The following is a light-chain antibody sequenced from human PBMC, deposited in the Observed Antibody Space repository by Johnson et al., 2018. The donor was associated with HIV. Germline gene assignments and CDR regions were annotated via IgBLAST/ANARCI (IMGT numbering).Light chain of an antibody. J-gene: IGLJ1*01. CDR3: ATWDRSLSAGGV. CDR2: DNN. Sequence: QSVLTQPPSVSAAPGQKVTISCSGSSSNIGNNYVSWYQQLPGTAPKLLIYDNNKRPSGIPDRFSGSKSGSSATLCITGLQTGDEADYYCATWDRSLSAGGVFGTGTKVTVL. V-gene: IGLV1-51*01. CDR1: SSNIGNNY.